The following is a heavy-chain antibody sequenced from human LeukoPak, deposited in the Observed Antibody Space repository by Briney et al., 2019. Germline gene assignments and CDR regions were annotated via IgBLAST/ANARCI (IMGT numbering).Heavy chain of an antibody. D-gene: IGHD3-10*01. V-gene: IGHV4-39*01. Sequence: SETLSLTCTVSGGSISSSSYYWGWIRRPPGKGLEWIGSIYYSGSTYYNPSLKSRVTISVDTSKNQFSLKLSSVTAADTAVYYCARQGTMVRGVDYWGQGTLVTVSS. CDR2: IYYSGST. CDR3: ARQGTMVRGVDY. CDR1: GGSISSSSYY. J-gene: IGHJ4*02.